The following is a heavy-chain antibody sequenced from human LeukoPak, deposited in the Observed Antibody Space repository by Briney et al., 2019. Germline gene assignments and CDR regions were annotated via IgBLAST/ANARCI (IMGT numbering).Heavy chain of an antibody. V-gene: IGHV3-23*01. CDR2: ISGSGGST. CDR1: GFTFSSYA. D-gene: IGHD3-10*01. J-gene: IGHJ4*02. CDR3: YGSGSYYNWGYFDY. Sequence: GGSLRFSCAASGFTFSSYAMSWVRQAPGKGLEWVSAISGSGGSTYYADSVKGRFTISRDNSKNTLYLQMNSLRAEDTAVYYCYGSGSYYNWGYFDYWGQGTLVTVSS.